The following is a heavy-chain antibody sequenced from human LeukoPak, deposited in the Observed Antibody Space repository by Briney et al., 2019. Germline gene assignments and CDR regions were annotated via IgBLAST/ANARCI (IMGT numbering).Heavy chain of an antibody. J-gene: IGHJ3*02. D-gene: IGHD6-19*01. V-gene: IGHV1-69*06. Sequence: SVKVSCKASGGTFSSYAISWVRQAPGQGLEWMGRIIPIFGTANYAQKFQGRVTITADKSTSTDYMELSSLRSEDTAVYYCARRMNSSGCCRDAFDIWGQGTMVTVSS. CDR3: ARRMNSSGCCRDAFDI. CDR1: GGTFSSYA. CDR2: IIPIFGTA.